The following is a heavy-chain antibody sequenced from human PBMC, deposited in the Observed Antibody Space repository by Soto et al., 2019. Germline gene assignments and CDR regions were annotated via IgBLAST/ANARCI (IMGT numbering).Heavy chain of an antibody. Sequence: EVQLVESGGDLVKPGGCLRLSCAASGITLTIAWRTWARRLPGRGLEWVGRIKNKADGGTTDYAAPVRGRFTISRDDSKNTLFLQMNSLETEDTAVYYCTTDPGDYEDFWGRGTLVTVSS. CDR1: GITLTIAW. J-gene: IGHJ4*02. V-gene: IGHV3-15*01. CDR3: TTDPGDYEDF. CDR2: IKNKADGGTT. D-gene: IGHD4-17*01.